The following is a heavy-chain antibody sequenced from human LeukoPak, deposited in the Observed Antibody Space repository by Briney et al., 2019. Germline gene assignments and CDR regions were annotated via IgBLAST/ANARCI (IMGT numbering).Heavy chain of an antibody. Sequence: ASVKVSCKASGYTFTNYGITWVRQAPGQGLEWMGWISAYTGNTNYAQKLQGRVTMTTDTSTSTGYMELRSLRSDDTAVYYCARQRGGNHAFDIWGQRTMVTVSS. J-gene: IGHJ3*02. V-gene: IGHV1-18*01. CDR2: ISAYTGNT. CDR1: GYTFTNYG. D-gene: IGHD3-16*01. CDR3: ARQRGGNHAFDI.